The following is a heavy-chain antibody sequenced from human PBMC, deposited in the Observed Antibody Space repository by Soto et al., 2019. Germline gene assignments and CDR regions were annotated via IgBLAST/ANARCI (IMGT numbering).Heavy chain of an antibody. CDR3: ARCQSGQTTHFDN. Sequence: EDHLLESGGGLVQPGGSLRLSCAGSGFIFRNYAMTWVRQAPGKGLEWVSTISGSDGNIYYADSVKGRFTISRDNSKNTLYLQMSSLRAEDTAIYTCARCQSGQTTHFDNWGQGTLVTVSS. V-gene: IGHV3-23*01. J-gene: IGHJ4*02. D-gene: IGHD5-12*01. CDR1: GFIFRNYA. CDR2: ISGSDGNI.